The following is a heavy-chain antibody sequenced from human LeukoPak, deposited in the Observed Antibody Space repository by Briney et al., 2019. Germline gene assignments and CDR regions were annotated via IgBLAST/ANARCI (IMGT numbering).Heavy chain of an antibody. CDR2: IKSKTDGGTT. CDR1: GFTFSNAW. Sequence: GGSLRLSCAASGFTFSNAWMSWVRQAPGKGLEWVGRIKSKTDGGTTDYAAPVKGRFTISRDDSKNTLYLQMNSLKTEDTAVYYCAREGGKSLVFDYWGQGTLVTVSS. V-gene: IGHV3-15*01. D-gene: IGHD3-16*01. CDR3: AREGGKSLVFDY. J-gene: IGHJ4*02.